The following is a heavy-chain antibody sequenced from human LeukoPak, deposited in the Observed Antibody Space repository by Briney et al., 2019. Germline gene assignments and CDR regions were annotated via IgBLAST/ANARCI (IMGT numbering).Heavy chain of an antibody. D-gene: IGHD4-23*01. CDR1: GFTFSSYG. J-gene: IGHJ3*02. CDR2: IWYDGSNK. Sequence: GGSLRLSCAASGFTFSSYGMHWVRQAPGKGLEWVAVIWYDGSNKYYADSVKGRFTISRDNSKNTLYLQMNSLRAEDTAVYYCARDRSVGAFDIWGQGTMVTVSS. CDR3: ARDRSVGAFDI. V-gene: IGHV3-33*01.